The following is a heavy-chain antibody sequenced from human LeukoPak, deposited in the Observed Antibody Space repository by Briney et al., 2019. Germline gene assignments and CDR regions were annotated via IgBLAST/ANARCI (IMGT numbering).Heavy chain of an antibody. CDR3: ARLNFRGGEALHFDS. CDR2: IHSDGTT. J-gene: IGHJ4*02. V-gene: IGHV4-4*09. Sequence: PSETLSLTCSVSGGSLTNYYWGWIRQPPGKGLEFIGYIHSDGTTNYDSSLQSRVAISLDTSKIQFSLRLYSVPAADTALYFCARLNFRGGEALHFDSWGQGTLVTVSS. CDR1: GGSLTNYY. D-gene: IGHD3-16*01.